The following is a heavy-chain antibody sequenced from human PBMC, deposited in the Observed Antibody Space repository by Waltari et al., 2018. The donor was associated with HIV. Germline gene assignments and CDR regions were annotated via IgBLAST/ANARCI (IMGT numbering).Heavy chain of an antibody. CDR3: ARVSDSYGTVFEY. D-gene: IGHD3-10*01. Sequence: QVQLQESGPGLVKSSQTLSLTCTVSGGSISSGGYYWNWIRQHPGKGLEWIGYIQHSWSTYYNPSLKSRVSISVNTSKNQFSLNLTSVTAADTAVYYCARVSDSYGTVFEYWGQGTLVSVSS. J-gene: IGHJ4*02. CDR1: GGSISSGGYY. V-gene: IGHV4-31*03. CDR2: IQHSWST.